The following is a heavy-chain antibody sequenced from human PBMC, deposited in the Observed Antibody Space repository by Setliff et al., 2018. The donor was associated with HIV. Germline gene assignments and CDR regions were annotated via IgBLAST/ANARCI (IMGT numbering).Heavy chain of an antibody. CDR2: INHIGGN. V-gene: IGHV4-34*01. CDR3: ARVVAPTKTFGGVIAPYFDY. Sequence: SETLSLTCAVYGGSFSGHYWSWIRQPPGKGLEWIGEINHIGGNMNYNPSLKSRVTISVDTSKKQFSLKLDSVTAADTAVYYCARVVAPTKTFGGVIAPYFDYWGQGTLVTAPQ. CDR1: GGSFSGHY. D-gene: IGHD3-16*02. J-gene: IGHJ4*02.